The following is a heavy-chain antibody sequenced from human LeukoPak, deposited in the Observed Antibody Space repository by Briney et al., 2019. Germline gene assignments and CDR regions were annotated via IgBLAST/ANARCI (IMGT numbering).Heavy chain of an antibody. D-gene: IGHD3-10*01. J-gene: IGHJ4*02. V-gene: IGHV3-23*01. CDR3: ARGNYHGSGSLDY. CDR1: GLTFSNYA. CDR2: VSAGVGST. Sequence: GGSLRLSCAASGLTFSNYAMTWVRQAPGKGLEWVSGVSAGVGSTYYADSVRGRFTISRDNSKNTLYLQMNSLRAEDTAVYYCARGNYHGSGSLDYWGQGTLVTVSS.